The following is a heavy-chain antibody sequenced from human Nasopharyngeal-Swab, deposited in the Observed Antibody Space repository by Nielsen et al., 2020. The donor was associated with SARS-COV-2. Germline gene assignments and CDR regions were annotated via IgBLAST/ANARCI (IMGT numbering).Heavy chain of an antibody. CDR2: IKSKTDGGTT. D-gene: IGHD4-17*01. Sequence: GESLKISCAASGFTFSNAWMSWVRQAPGKGLEWVGRIKSKTDGGTTDYAAPVKGRFTISRDDSKNTLYLQMNSLKTEDTAVYYCTTDLHDYGDYDYWGRGTLVTVSS. J-gene: IGHJ4*02. CDR3: TTDLHDYGDYDY. V-gene: IGHV3-15*01. CDR1: GFTFSNAW.